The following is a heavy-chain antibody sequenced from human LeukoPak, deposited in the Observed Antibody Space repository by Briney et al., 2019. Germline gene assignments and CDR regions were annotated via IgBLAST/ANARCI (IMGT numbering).Heavy chain of an antibody. CDR3: AKDYDSSGYDSLYYYYYYMDV. D-gene: IGHD3-22*01. CDR1: GFPFSSYG. J-gene: IGHJ6*03. Sequence: GGSLRLSCAASGFPFSSYGMHWVRQAPGKGLEWVAFIRYDGSNKYYADSVKGRFTISRDNSKNTLYLQMNSLRAEDTAVYYCAKDYDSSGYDSLYYYYYYMDVWGKGTTVTVSS. CDR2: IRYDGSNK. V-gene: IGHV3-30*02.